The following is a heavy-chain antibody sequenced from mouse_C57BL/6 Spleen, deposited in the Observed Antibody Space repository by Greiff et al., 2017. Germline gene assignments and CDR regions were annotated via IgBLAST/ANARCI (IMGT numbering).Heavy chain of an antibody. Sequence: LQESGAELVRPGASVTLSCKASAYTFTDYEMHWVKQTPVHGLEWIGAIDPETGGTAYNQKFKGKAILTADKSSSTAYMELRSLTSEGSAVYYGTGSYGNYGGYCDYWGQGITLTVSS. D-gene: IGHD2-1*01. CDR3: TGSYGNYGGYCDY. CDR2: IDPETGGT. V-gene: IGHV1-15*01. J-gene: IGHJ2*01. CDR1: AYTFTDYE.